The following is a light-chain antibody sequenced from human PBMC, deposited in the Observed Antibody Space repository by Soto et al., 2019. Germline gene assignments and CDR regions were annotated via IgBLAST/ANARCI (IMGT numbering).Light chain of an antibody. J-gene: IGLJ1*01. Sequence: QSALTQPAAVSGSPAQSITISCTGTNSDVGGYNYVSWYQQHPGKAPKLMFFDVSNRPSGVSNRFSGSKSGNTASLTISGLQAEDEADDYCTSWTTSNSYVFGTGTKVTVL. CDR1: NSDVGGYNY. CDR3: TSWTTSNSYV. CDR2: DVS. V-gene: IGLV2-14*01.